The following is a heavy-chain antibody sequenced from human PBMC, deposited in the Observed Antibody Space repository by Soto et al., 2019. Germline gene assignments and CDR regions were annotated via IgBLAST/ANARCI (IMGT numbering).Heavy chain of an antibody. Sequence: GSLRLSCAAAGFTFRSYSMNWVRQAPGKGLEWVSYISSSSSTIYYADSVKGRFTISRDNAKNSLYLQMNSLRAEDTAVYYCARACAFYFDYWGQGTLVTVSS. CDR1: GFTFRSYS. D-gene: IGHD3-3*02. CDR2: ISSSSSTI. J-gene: IGHJ4*02. CDR3: ARACAFYFDY. V-gene: IGHV3-48*01.